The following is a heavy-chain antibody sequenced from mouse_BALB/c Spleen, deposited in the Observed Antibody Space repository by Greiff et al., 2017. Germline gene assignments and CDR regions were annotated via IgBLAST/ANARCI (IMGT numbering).Heavy chain of an antibody. J-gene: IGHJ4*01. CDR1: GFDFSRYW. V-gene: IGHV4-1*02. CDR3: ARHAYYYAMDY. Sequence: EVKLLESGGGLVQPGGSLKLSCAASGFDFSRYWMSWVRQAPGKGLEWIGDINPDSSTINYTPSLKDKFIISRDNAKNTLYLQMSKVRSEDTALYYCARHAYYYAMDYWGQGTSVTVSA. CDR2: INPDSSTI.